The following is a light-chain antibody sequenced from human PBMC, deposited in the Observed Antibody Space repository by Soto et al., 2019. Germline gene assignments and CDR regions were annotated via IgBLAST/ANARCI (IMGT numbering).Light chain of an antibody. V-gene: IGLV1-40*01. CDR3: QSYDSSLRRV. CDR1: SSNIGEGYD. J-gene: IGLJ2*01. CDR2: GNS. Sequence: QSVLTQPHSVSGAAGQRVTISCTGSSSNIGEGYDVQWYQQLPGTAPKLLIYGNSNRPSGVPDRFSGSKSGTSASLANTGLQAEDEADYYCQSYDSSLRRVFGGGTKLTVL.